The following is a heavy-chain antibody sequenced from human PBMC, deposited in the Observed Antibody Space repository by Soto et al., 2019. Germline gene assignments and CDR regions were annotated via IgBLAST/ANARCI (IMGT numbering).Heavy chain of an antibody. J-gene: IGHJ4*02. CDR2: IYYSGST. V-gene: IGHV4-39*01. CDR3: AVSDYSSAWRFDY. D-gene: IGHD6-19*01. CDR1: GGSISSSSYY. Sequence: PSETLSLTCTVSGGSISSSSYYWGWIRQPPGKGLEWIGSIYYSGSTYYNPSLKSRVIMSMDTSKNQFSLKLSSVTAADTAVYFCAVSDYSSAWRFDYWGQGTLVTVSS.